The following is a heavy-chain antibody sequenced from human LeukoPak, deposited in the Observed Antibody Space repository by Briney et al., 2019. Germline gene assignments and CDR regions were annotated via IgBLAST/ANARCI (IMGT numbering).Heavy chain of an antibody. CDR1: GGSISSYY. V-gene: IGHV4-59*12. D-gene: IGHD1-26*01. CDR2: IYYSGST. Sequence: PSETLSLTCTVSGGSISSYYWSWIRQPPGKGLEWIGYIYYSGSTSYNPSLKSRVTISVDTSKNQFSLKLSSVTAADTAVYYCASWMSSGSYFDYWGQGTLVTVSS. CDR3: ASWMSSGSYFDY. J-gene: IGHJ4*02.